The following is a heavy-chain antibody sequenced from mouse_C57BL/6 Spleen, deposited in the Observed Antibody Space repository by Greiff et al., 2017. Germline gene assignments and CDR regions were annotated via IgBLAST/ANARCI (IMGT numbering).Heavy chain of an antibody. CDR3: ARSPYYSNYEGFDY. CDR2: IDPSDSYT. Sequence: VQLQQPGAELVRPGTSVTLSCTASGYTFTSYWMHCVKQRPGPGLELIGVIDPSDSYTNYNQKFKGTAPLTVDPSCSTAYMQLNSLTSEDSAVYYCARSPYYSNYEGFDYWGQGTTLTVSS. V-gene: IGHV1-59*01. CDR1: GYTFTSYW. J-gene: IGHJ2*01. D-gene: IGHD2-5*01.